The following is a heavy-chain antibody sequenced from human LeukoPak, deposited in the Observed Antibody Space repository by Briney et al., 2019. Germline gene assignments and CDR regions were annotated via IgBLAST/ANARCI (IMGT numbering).Heavy chain of an antibody. CDR3: ARVYLGYCSSTSCYYLDP. CDR2: IIPILGIA. Sequence: GASVKASCKASGGTFSSYTISWVRQAPGQGLEWMGRIIPILGIANYAQKFQGRVTITADKSTSTAYMELSSLRSEDTAVYYCARVYLGYCSSTSCYYLDPWGQGTLVTVSS. J-gene: IGHJ5*02. V-gene: IGHV1-69*02. CDR1: GGTFSSYT. D-gene: IGHD2-2*01.